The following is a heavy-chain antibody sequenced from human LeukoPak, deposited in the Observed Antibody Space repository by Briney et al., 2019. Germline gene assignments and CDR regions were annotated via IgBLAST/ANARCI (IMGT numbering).Heavy chain of an antibody. Sequence: GGSLRLSCAASGFTFSSYPMHWVRQAPGLGLQGVAVISHDGSNKYYEDSVKGRFTTSRDNSKSTLYLHLNIPRPEDTAVYYCTRSVVTTADFDYWGQGTLVTVSS. CDR3: TRSVVTTADFDY. CDR2: ISHDGSNK. J-gene: IGHJ4*02. CDR1: GFTFSSYP. D-gene: IGHD2-21*02. V-gene: IGHV3-30-3*01.